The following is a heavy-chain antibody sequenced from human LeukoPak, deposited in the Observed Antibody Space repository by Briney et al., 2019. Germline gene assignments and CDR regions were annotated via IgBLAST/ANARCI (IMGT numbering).Heavy chain of an antibody. D-gene: IGHD3-10*01. CDR2: INPNSGGT. V-gene: IGHV1-2*02. CDR1: GYTFTGYY. Sequence: ASVKVSCKASGYTFTGYYMHWVRQAPGQGLEWMGWINPNSGGTNYAQKFQGRVTMTRDTSISTAYMELSRLRSDDTAVYYCARRSLYYYGMDVWGQGTTVTVSS. CDR3: ARRSLYYYGMDV. J-gene: IGHJ6*02.